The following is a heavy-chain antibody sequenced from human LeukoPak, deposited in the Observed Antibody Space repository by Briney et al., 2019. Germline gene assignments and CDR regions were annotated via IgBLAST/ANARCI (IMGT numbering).Heavy chain of an antibody. CDR2: INPNSGGT. Sequence: ASVKVSCKASGYTFTGYYMHWVRQAPGQGLEWMGWINPNSGGTNYAQKFQGRVTMTRDTSISTAYMELSRLRSDDTAVYYCARDPAFYCSGGSCYPYWGQGTLVTVSP. D-gene: IGHD2-15*01. J-gene: IGHJ4*02. CDR3: ARDPAFYCSGGSCYPY. V-gene: IGHV1-2*02. CDR1: GYTFTGYY.